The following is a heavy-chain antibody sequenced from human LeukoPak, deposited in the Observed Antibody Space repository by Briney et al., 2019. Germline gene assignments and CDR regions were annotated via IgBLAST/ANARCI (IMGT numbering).Heavy chain of an antibody. D-gene: IGHD4-23*01. V-gene: IGHV4-30-2*01. J-gene: IGHJ4*02. CDR1: GGSISSGGYS. CDR3: AGGHYVGDY. CDR2: IYHSGST. Sequence: SQTLSLTCAVSGGSISSGGYSWSWIRQPPGKGLEWIGYIYHSGSTYYNPSLKSRVTISVDRSKNQFSLKLSSVTAADTAVYYCAGGHYVGDYWGQGTLVTVSS.